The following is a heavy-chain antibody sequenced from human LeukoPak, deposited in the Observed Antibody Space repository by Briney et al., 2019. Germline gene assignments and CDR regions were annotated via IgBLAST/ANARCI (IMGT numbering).Heavy chain of an antibody. CDR2: ISYDGRNK. J-gene: IGHJ4*02. D-gene: IGHD2-2*01. CDR3: AKDGGVERDIVVIPAAVDS. CDR1: GFTFSSYG. Sequence: GRSLRLSCAAPGFTFSSYGMHWVRQAPGKGLEWVAVISYDGRNKYYADSVKGRFTISRDKSKNTLYLQMNSLRAEDTAVYFCAKDGGVERDIVVIPAAVDSWGQGTLVTVSS. V-gene: IGHV3-30*18.